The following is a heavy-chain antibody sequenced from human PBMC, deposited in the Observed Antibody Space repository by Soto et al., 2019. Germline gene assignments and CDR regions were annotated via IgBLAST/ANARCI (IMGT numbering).Heavy chain of an antibody. CDR3: ARDEAYKWNDGGWFDP. Sequence: QVQLVQSGAEVKKPGASVKVSCKASGYTFTSYGISWVRQASGQGLEWMGWISAYNGNTKYAQKLQGRVTMTTDTSTCTAYMELRSMRSDDTAVYYCARDEAYKWNDGGWFDPWGHGPLVTVS. D-gene: IGHD1-1*01. J-gene: IGHJ5*02. CDR1: GYTFTSYG. CDR2: ISAYNGNT. V-gene: IGHV1-18*01.